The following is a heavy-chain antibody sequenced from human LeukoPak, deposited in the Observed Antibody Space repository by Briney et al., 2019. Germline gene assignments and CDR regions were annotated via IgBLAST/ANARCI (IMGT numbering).Heavy chain of an antibody. V-gene: IGHV4-59*08. J-gene: IGHJ3*02. CDR1: GGSISSYY. CDR3: ASLSDIVVVPAAIKDAFDI. CDR2: IYYSGST. Sequence: NPSETLSLTCTVSGGSISSYYWSWIRQPPGKGLEWIGYIYYSGSTNYNPSLKSRVTISVDTSKNQFSLKLSSVTAADTAVYYCASLSDIVVVPAAIKDAFDIWGQGTMVTVSS. D-gene: IGHD2-2*02.